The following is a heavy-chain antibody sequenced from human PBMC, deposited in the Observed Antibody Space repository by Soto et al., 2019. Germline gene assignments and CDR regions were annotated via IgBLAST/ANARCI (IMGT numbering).Heavy chain of an antibody. Sequence: QVQLVQSGAEEKKPGASVKVSCKASGYTFTSYAMHWVRQAPGQRLEWMGWINAGNGNTKYSQKFQGRVNITRDTSASTAYMEMSSLRSEDTAVYYCARDVGDYYDGSGYFGLGFDYWGQGTLVTVSS. J-gene: IGHJ4*02. D-gene: IGHD3-22*01. CDR2: INAGNGNT. CDR1: GYTFTSYA. CDR3: ARDVGDYYDGSGYFGLGFDY. V-gene: IGHV1-3*05.